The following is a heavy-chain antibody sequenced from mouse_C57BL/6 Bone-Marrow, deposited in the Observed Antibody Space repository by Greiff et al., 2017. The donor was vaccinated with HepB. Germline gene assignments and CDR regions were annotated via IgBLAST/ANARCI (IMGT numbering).Heavy chain of an antibody. CDR2: IYPRDGST. D-gene: IGHD4-1*01. CDR1: GYTFTSYD. CDR3: ERQANWYY. J-gene: IGHJ2*01. Sequence: QVQLQQSGPELVKPGASVKLSCKASGYTFTSYDINWVKQGPGQGLEWIGWIYPRDGSTKYNEKFKGKAKLTVDTSSSTAYMELHSLTSADSAVYFCERQANWYYWGQGTTLTVSS. V-gene: IGHV1-85*01.